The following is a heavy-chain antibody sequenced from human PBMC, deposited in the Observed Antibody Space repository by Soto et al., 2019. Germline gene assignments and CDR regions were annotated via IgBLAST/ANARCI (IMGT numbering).Heavy chain of an antibody. V-gene: IGHV4-61*01. Sequence: QVQLQESGPGLVKPSETLSLTCTVSGGSVSSGSYYWSWIRQPPGKGLEWIGNIFHSGTTNYNPSLKSRVIISVDTPTNQFSLKLSSLTAADTAVYYCARVHITGPGDSWGQGNLVTVSS. CDR2: IFHSGTT. J-gene: IGHJ4*02. D-gene: IGHD2-8*02. CDR1: GGSVSSGSYY. CDR3: ARVHITGPGDS.